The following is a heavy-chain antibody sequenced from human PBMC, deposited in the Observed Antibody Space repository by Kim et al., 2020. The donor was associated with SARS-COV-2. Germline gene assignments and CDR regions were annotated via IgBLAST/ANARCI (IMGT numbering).Heavy chain of an antibody. CDR3: LKGGWGWIWDY. V-gene: IGHV3-23*01. CDR1: GFTFTGHA. D-gene: IGHD2-21*01. CDR2: IDGSDGTT. J-gene: IGHJ4*02. Sequence: GGSLRLSCTTSGFTFTGHAMSWVRQAPGKGLEWVSSIDGSDGTTYYADSVKGRFPISRDDSKNTLYLQMSALRADDTAAYYCLKGGWGWIWDYWGQGTLVTVSS.